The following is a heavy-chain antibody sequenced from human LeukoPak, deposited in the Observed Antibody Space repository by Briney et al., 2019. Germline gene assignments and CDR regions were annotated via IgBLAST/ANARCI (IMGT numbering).Heavy chain of an antibody. J-gene: IGHJ4*02. V-gene: IGHV1-2*02. CDR1: GYTFTGYY. D-gene: IGHD6-19*01. Sequence: ASVKVSCKASGYTFTGYYMHWVRQAPGQGLEWMGWINPNSGGTNYAQKFQGRVTMTRDTPISTAYMELSRLRSDDTAVYYCARAIAVAAYYFDYWGQGTLVTVSS. CDR2: INPNSGGT. CDR3: ARAIAVAAYYFDY.